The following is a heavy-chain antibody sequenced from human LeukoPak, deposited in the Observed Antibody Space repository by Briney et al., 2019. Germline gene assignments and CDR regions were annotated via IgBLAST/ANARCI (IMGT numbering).Heavy chain of an antibody. J-gene: IGHJ4*02. D-gene: IGHD6-19*01. Sequence: GESLKISCNGSGYSFTSYWISWVRQMPGKGLEWMGRIDPSDSYTNYSPSFQGHVTISADKSISTAYLQWSSLKASDTAMYYCARRGSGWFLHFDYWGQGTLVTVSS. V-gene: IGHV5-10-1*01. CDR3: ARRGSGWFLHFDY. CDR2: IDPSDSYT. CDR1: GYSFTSYW.